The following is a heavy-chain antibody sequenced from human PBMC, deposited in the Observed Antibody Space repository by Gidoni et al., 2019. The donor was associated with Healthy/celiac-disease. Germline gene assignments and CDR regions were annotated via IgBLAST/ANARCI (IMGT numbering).Heavy chain of an antibody. CDR1: GGTFSSYA. D-gene: IGHD1-26*01. J-gene: IGHJ4*02. Sequence: QVQLVQSGAEVQKPGSSVKVSCRASGGTFSSYAISWVRQAPGQGLGWMGGIIPIFGTANYAQNFQGRVTLTADESTSTVYMELSSLRSEDTAVYYCARTPGVTLLPNYFDYWGQGTLVTVSS. CDR2: IIPIFGTA. V-gene: IGHV1-69*12. CDR3: ARTPGVTLLPNYFDY.